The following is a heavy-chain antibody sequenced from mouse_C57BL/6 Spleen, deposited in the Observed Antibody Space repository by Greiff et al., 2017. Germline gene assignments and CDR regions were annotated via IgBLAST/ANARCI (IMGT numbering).Heavy chain of an antibody. CDR3: AGAVVADEDYFDY. Sequence: EVKLVESGGGLVKPGGSLKLSCAASGFTFSDYGMHWVRQAPEKGLEWVAYISSGSSTIYYADTVKGRFTISRDNAKNTLFLQMTSLRSEDTAMYYCAGAVVADEDYFDYWGQGTTLTVSS. D-gene: IGHD1-1*01. V-gene: IGHV5-17*01. CDR2: ISSGSSTI. J-gene: IGHJ2*01. CDR1: GFTFSDYG.